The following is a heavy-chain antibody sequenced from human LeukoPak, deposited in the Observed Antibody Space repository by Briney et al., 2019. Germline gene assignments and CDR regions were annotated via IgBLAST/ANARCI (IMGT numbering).Heavy chain of an antibody. CDR1: GGSISSSSYY. CDR3: AKGGTYGGGADY. V-gene: IGHV4-39*07. D-gene: IGHD1-26*01. CDR2: IYNGGST. J-gene: IGHJ4*02. Sequence: SETLSLTCTVSGGSISSSSYYWAWIRQPPGKGLEWIGYIYNGGSTTYSPSLNSRVTISLDTSNNQVSLRLSSVTAADTAVYYCAKGGTYGGGADYWGQGTLATVSS.